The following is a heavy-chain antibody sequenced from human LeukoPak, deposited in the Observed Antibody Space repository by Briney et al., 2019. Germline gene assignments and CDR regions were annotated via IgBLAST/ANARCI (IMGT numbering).Heavy chain of an antibody. CDR3: AKDPGLTGSEQDLAPVDIWSAP. D-gene: IGHD3-10*01. V-gene: IGHV3-23*01. CDR1: GFTFSSYA. Sequence: GGSLRLSCAASGFTFSSYAMSWVRQAPGKGLEWVSAISGSGGSTYYADSVKGRFTISRDNSKNTLYLQMNSLRAEDTAVYYCAKDPGLTGSEQDLAPVDIWSAPGGQEPLVTVSS. J-gene: IGHJ5*02. CDR2: ISGSGGST.